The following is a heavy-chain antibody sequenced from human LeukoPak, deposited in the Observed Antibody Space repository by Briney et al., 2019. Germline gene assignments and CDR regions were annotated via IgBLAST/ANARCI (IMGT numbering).Heavy chain of an antibody. CDR3: ARDSVRAVAGHFDY. Sequence: GGSLRLSCAASGFTFSSYAMSWVRQAPGKGLEWVSAISGSGGSTYYAGSVKGRFTISRDDSKNTLYLQMNSPRPEDTAVYYCARDSVRAVAGHFDYWGQGTLVTVSS. D-gene: IGHD6-19*01. CDR2: ISGSGGST. V-gene: IGHV3-23*01. J-gene: IGHJ4*02. CDR1: GFTFSSYA.